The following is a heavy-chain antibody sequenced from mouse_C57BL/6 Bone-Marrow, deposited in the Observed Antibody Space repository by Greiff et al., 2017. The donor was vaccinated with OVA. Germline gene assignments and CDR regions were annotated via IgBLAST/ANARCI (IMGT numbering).Heavy chain of an antibody. CDR1: GYTFTTYP. CDR3: ARGGLRRGDGYAMDY. J-gene: IGHJ4*01. Sequence: QVQLKESGAELVKPGASVKMSCKASGYTFTTYPIEWMKQNHGKSLEWIGNFHPYNDDTKYNEKFKGKATLTVEKSSSTVYLELSRLTSDDSAVYYCARGGLRRGDGYAMDYWGQGTSVTVSS. V-gene: IGHV1-47*01. CDR2: FHPYNDDT. D-gene: IGHD2-4*01.